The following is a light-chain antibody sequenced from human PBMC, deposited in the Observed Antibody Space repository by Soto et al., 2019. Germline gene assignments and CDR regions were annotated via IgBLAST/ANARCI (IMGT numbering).Light chain of an antibody. CDR2: GAS. J-gene: IGKJ2*01. CDR1: QSVSSNY. CDR3: QQYANSPFT. V-gene: IGKV3-20*01. Sequence: EIVLTQSPGTLPLSPGERATLSCRASQSVSSNYVVWYQQKPGQAPRPLIYGASSRATGIPDRFSGSGSGTDFTLTISRLEPEDFAVYYCQQYANSPFTFGQGTKLEIK.